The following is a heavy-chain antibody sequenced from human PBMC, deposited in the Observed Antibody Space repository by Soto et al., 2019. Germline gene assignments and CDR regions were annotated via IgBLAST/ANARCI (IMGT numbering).Heavy chain of an antibody. CDR2: ISGSGGNI. Sequence: LRLSCAASGLTFSGYAMGWVRQAPGKGLEWVSVISGSGGNIHYADSVKGRFTISRDNSKNTLYLQMNSLRVEDTAVYNCATQDFRGTTGTTWGQGTLVTVSS. J-gene: IGHJ4*02. D-gene: IGHD1-1*01. V-gene: IGHV3-23*01. CDR1: GLTFSGYA. CDR3: ATQDFRGTTGTT.